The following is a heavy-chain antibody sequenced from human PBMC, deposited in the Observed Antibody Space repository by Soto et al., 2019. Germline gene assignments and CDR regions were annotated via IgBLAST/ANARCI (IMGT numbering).Heavy chain of an antibody. CDR2: IWYDGSNK. Sequence: QVQLVESGGGVVQPGRSLRLSCAASGFTFSSYGMHWVRQAPGKGLEWVAVIWYDGSNKYYADYVKGRFTISRDNSKNTLYLQMNSLRAEDTAVYYCARAEGPLDGPDDYWGQGTLVTVSS. CDR1: GFTFSSYG. V-gene: IGHV3-33*01. J-gene: IGHJ4*02. CDR3: ARAEGPLDGPDDY. D-gene: IGHD2-2*01.